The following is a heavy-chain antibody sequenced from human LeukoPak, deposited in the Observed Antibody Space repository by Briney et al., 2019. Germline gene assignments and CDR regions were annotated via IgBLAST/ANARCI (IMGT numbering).Heavy chain of an antibody. J-gene: IGHJ4*02. Sequence: PSETLSLTCAVYGGSFSGYYWSWIRQPPGKGLEWIGEINHSGSTNYNPSLKSRVTISVDTSKNQFSLKLSSVTAADTAVYYCARETVSSIAARPVDYWGQGTLVTVSS. CDR3: ARETVSSIAARPVDY. D-gene: IGHD6-6*01. CDR1: GGSFSGYY. CDR2: INHSGST. V-gene: IGHV4-34*01.